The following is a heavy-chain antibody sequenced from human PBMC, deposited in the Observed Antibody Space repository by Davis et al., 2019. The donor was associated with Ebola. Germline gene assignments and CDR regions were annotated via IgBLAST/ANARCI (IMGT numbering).Heavy chain of an antibody. CDR2: IYYSGST. J-gene: IGHJ6*02. V-gene: IGHV4-59*01. CDR3: ARISSGFLYFGMDV. D-gene: IGHD6-19*01. CDR1: GGSISSYY. Sequence: SETLSLTCTVSGGSISSYYWSWIRQPLGKGLEWIGYIYYSGSTNYNPSLKSRVTISVDTSKNQFSLKLSSVTAADTAVYYCARISSGFLYFGMDVWGQGTTVTVSS.